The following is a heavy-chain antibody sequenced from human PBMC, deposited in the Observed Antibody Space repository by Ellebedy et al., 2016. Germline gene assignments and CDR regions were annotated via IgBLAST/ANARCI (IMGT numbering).Heavy chain of an antibody. CDR3: ARLARVATSRAFDI. V-gene: IGHV4-59*08. CDR2: IFYSGST. CDR1: GDSINSYY. D-gene: IGHD5-12*01. Sequence: SETLSLXXTVSGDSINSYYWSWIRQPPGKGLEWIGYIFYSGSTNYNPSLKSRVTISVDTSKNQFSLKLSSVTAADTAVYYCARLARVATSRAFDIWGQGTMVTVSS. J-gene: IGHJ3*02.